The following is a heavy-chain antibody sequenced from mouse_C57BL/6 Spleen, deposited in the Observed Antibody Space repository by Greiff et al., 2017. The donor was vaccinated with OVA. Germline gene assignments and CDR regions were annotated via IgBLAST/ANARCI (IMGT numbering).Heavy chain of an antibody. D-gene: IGHD2-3*01. Sequence: EVQLMESGGGLVKPGGSLKLSCAASGFTFSDYGMHWVRQAPEKGLEWVAYISRGSSTTYYADTVKGRFTISRDNAKNTLFLQMSSRRYEDTAMYYCARGVYDGYFDYWGQGTTLTVSS. CDR3: ARGVYDGYFDY. V-gene: IGHV5-17*01. CDR1: GFTFSDYG. CDR2: ISRGSSTT. J-gene: IGHJ2*01.